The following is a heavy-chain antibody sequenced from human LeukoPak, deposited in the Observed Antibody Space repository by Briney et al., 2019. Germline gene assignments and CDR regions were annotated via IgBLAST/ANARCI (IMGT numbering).Heavy chain of an antibody. Sequence: PSETPSLTCTVSGGSISSGDYYWSWIRQPPGKGLEWIGYIYYSGSTYYNPSLKSRVTISVDTSKNQFSLKLSSVTAADTAVYYCARDGMVGATKYYYYMDVWGKGTAVTVSS. CDR1: GGSISSGDYY. J-gene: IGHJ6*03. CDR2: IYYSGST. D-gene: IGHD1-26*01. CDR3: ARDGMVGATKYYYYMDV. V-gene: IGHV4-30-4*08.